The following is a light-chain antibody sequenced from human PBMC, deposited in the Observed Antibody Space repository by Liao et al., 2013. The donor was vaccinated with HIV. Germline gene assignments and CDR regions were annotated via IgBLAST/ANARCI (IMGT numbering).Light chain of an antibody. CDR2: QDS. Sequence: SYELTQPPSVSVSPGQTARITCSGDALPKQYAYWYQQKPGQSPVLVIYQDSKRPSGIPERFSGSNSGNTATLTISGTQAMDEADYYCQAWDSSTSGVVFGGGTKLTVL. V-gene: IGLV3-1*01. J-gene: IGLJ2*01. CDR1: ALPKQY. CDR3: QAWDSSTSGVV.